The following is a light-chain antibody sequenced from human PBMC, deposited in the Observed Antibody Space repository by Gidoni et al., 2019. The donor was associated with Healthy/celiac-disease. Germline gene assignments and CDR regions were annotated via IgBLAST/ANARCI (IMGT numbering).Light chain of an antibody. CDR3: QQRSNWPPFT. Sequence: EIGSTQCLATLSLSPGERATLSCRASQSVSSYLAWYQQKPGQAPRLLIYYASNRATGIPARFSGSGSATDFTLTISSLEPEDFAVYYCQQRSNWPPFTFGPGTKVDIK. CDR2: YAS. CDR1: QSVSSY. V-gene: IGKV3-11*01. J-gene: IGKJ3*01.